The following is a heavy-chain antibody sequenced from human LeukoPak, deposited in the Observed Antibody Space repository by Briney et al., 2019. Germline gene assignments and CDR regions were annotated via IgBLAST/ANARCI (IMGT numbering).Heavy chain of an antibody. CDR3: ARGGVWELLDY. CDR2: IYYSGST. V-gene: IGHV4-59*01. CDR1: GGSISNYY. Sequence: SQSPCLTRTVSGGSISNYYRSWIPQPPGQGLEWIGNIYYSGSTNYIPSLKSRVTLSLDTSKTQFSLKLSSVTAADTAVYYCARGGVWELLDYWGQGTLVTVSS. J-gene: IGHJ4*02. D-gene: IGHD1-26*01.